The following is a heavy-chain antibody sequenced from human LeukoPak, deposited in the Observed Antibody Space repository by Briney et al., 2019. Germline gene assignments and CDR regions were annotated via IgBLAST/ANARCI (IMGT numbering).Heavy chain of an antibody. V-gene: IGHV3-15*04. CDR1: GFSFTDAW. CDR2: IESKTDGETT. J-gene: IGHJ4*02. CDR3: ARETRTDYGDYFDY. D-gene: IGHD4-17*01. Sequence: GGSLRLSCVGSGFSFTDAWMSWVRQIPGKGLEWVGRIESKTDGETTDYATPVKDRFIISRDDSTNTLYLKMNSLRAEDTAVYYCARETRTDYGDYFDYWGQGTLVTVSS.